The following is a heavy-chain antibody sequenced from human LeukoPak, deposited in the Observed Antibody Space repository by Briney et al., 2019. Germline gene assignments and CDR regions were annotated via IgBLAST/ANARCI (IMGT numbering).Heavy chain of an antibody. CDR2: ISGSGGST. CDR3: AKDWEVLLWFGEFSYFDY. Sequence: GGSLRLSCAASGFTFSSYAMSWVRQAPGKGLEWVSAISGSGGSTYYADSVKGRFTISRDNSKNTPYLQMNSLRAEDTAVYYCAKDWEVLLWFGEFSYFDYWGQGTLVTVSS. V-gene: IGHV3-23*01. J-gene: IGHJ4*02. D-gene: IGHD3-10*01. CDR1: GFTFSSYA.